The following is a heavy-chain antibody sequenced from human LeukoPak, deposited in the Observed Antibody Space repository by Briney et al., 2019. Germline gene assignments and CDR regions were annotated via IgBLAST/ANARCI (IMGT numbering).Heavy chain of an antibody. D-gene: IGHD6-6*01. CDR1: GFTFSSYA. Sequence: GGSLRLSCAASGFTFSSYAMSWVRQAPGKGLEWVSAISGSGGSTYYADSVKGRFTISRDNSKNTLYLQMSSLRAEDTAVYYCANHPPTYSSSSSGYWGQGTLVTVSS. V-gene: IGHV3-23*01. CDR3: ANHPPTYSSSSSGY. J-gene: IGHJ4*02. CDR2: ISGSGGST.